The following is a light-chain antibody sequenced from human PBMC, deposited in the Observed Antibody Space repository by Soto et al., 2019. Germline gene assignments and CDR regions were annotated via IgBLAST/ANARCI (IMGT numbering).Light chain of an antibody. CDR2: EVS. CDR3: SSYTSSGTYV. V-gene: IGLV2-18*02. CDR1: SSDVRSYNR. J-gene: IGLJ1*01. Sequence: QSVLTQPASVSGSPGQSITISCTGTSSDVRSYNRVSWYQQPPDTATKLMLYEVSYRPSGVPDRFSGSKSGNTASLTISGLQAEDEADYYCSSYTSSGTYVFGTGTKVTVL.